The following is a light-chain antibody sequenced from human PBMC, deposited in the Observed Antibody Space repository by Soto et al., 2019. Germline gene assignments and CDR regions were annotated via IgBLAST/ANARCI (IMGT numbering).Light chain of an antibody. Sequence: QSALTQPASVSGSPGQSITISCTGSSSDVGGYNYVVWHQQHPGKAPKVLIHDVSRRPSGVSNRFSGSKSGDTASLTISGLQAEDEADYYFSTYASSGIEVFGGGTKVTVL. J-gene: IGLJ2*01. CDR1: SSDVGGYNY. V-gene: IGLV2-14*03. CDR3: STYASSGIEV. CDR2: DVS.